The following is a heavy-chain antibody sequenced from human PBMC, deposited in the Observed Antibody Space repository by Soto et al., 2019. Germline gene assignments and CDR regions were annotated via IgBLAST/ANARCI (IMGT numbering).Heavy chain of an antibody. CDR2: IYYSGST. J-gene: IGHJ6*02. D-gene: IGHD3-10*01. Sequence: PSETLSLTCSVSGGSISSYYWSWIRQPPGNGLEWIGYIYYSGSTNYNPSLKSRVTISVDTSKNQFSLKLSSVTAADTAVYYCARGDYYGSGSYYSPYYYYGMDVWGQGTTVTV. V-gene: IGHV4-59*01. CDR3: ARGDYYGSGSYYSPYYYYGMDV. CDR1: GGSISSYY.